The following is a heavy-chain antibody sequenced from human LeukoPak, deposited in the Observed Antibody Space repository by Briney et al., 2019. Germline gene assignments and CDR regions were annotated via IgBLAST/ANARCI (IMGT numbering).Heavy chain of an antibody. CDR2: INPSGGST. CDR3: ARYCSGGSCYGDY. D-gene: IGHD2-15*01. V-gene: IGHV1-46*01. CDR1: GYTFTSYY. Sequence: ASVKVSCKASGYTFTSYYMHWVRQAPGQGLEWMGIINPSGGSTSYAQKFQGRVTITRDTSTSTVYMALSSLRSENTAVYYWARYCSGGSCYGDYWGQGTLVTVSS. J-gene: IGHJ4*02.